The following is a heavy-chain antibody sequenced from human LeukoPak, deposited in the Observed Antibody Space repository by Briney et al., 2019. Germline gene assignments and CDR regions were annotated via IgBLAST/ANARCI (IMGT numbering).Heavy chain of an antibody. D-gene: IGHD3-10*01. V-gene: IGHV3-21*01. CDR3: ARRGGGLLWFGELYFFDY. CDR2: ISSSSRYI. J-gene: IGHJ4*02. CDR1: GFTFSSYS. Sequence: TGGSLRLSCAASGFTFSSYSMNWVRQAPGKGLEWVSSISSSSRYIYYADSVKGRFTISRDNAKNSLYLQMNSLRAEDTAVYYCARRGGGLLWFGELYFFDYWGQGALVTVSS.